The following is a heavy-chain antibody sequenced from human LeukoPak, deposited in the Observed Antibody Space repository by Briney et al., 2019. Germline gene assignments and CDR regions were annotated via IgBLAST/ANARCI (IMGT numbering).Heavy chain of an antibody. V-gene: IGHV3-23*01. CDR3: ARVYMVRGVIEA. D-gene: IGHD3-10*01. Sequence: AGGSLRLSCAASGFTFSSYAMSWVRQAPGKGLEWVSAISGSGGSTYYADSVKGRFTISRDNSKNTLYLQMNSLRAEDTAVYYCARVYMVRGVIEAWGQGTLVTVSS. J-gene: IGHJ5*02. CDR1: GFTFSSYA. CDR2: ISGSGGST.